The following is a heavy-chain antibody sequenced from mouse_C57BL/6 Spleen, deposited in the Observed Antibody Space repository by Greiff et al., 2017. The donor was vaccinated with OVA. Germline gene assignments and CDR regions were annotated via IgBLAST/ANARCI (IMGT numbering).Heavy chain of an antibody. J-gene: IGHJ1*03. CDR2: ISYDGSN. CDR3: ARVPHYYGSSYWYFDV. Sequence: EVKLVESGPGLVKPSQSLSLTCSVTGYSITSGYYWNWIRQFPGNKLAWMGYISYDGSNNYNPSLKNRISITRDTSKNQFFLKLNSVTTEDTATYYCARVPHYYGSSYWYFDVWGTGTTVTVSS. V-gene: IGHV3-6*01. D-gene: IGHD1-1*01. CDR1: GYSITSGYY.